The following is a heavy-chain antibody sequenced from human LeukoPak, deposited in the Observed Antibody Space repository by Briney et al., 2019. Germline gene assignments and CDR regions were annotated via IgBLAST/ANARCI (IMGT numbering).Heavy chain of an antibody. J-gene: IGHJ4*02. Sequence: GGSLRLSCAASGFSFSSYGMHWVRQVPGKGLEWVAVISHDGTTKYHADSVKGRFTISRDNPKNTLYLQMNSLRAEDTAVYYCAKYSPLLWFGEAYDQSDYFDYWGQGTLVTVSS. D-gene: IGHD3-10*01. CDR1: GFSFSSYG. CDR2: ISHDGTTK. V-gene: IGHV3-30*18. CDR3: AKYSPLLWFGEAYDQSDYFDY.